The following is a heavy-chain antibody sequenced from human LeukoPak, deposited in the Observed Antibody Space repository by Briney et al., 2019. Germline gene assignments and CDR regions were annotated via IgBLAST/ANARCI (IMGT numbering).Heavy chain of an antibody. CDR1: GYTFTSYG. CDR2: ISAYNGNT. V-gene: IGHV1-18*01. D-gene: IGHD3-10*01. Sequence: ASVKVSCKASGYTFTSYGISWVRQAPGQGLEWMGWISAYNGNTNYAQKLQGRVTMTTDTSTSTAYMELRSLRSDDTAVYYCARDSSDYYGSGSYYYWGQGTLVTVSS. CDR3: ARDSSDYYGSGSYYY. J-gene: IGHJ4*02.